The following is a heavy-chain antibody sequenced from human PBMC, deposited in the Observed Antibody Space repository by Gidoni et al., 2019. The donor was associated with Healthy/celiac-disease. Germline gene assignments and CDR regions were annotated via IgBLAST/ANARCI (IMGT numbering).Heavy chain of an antibody. CDR3: AREGPSSSWVYYYYGMDV. J-gene: IGHJ6*02. Sequence: QVQLVESGGGVVQPGRSLRLSCAASGFTFSSYGMHWVRQAPGKGLEWVAVISYDGSNKYYADSVKGRFTISRDNSKNTLYLQMNSLRAEDTAVYYCAREGPSSSWVYYYYGMDVWGQGTTVTVSS. V-gene: IGHV3-30*19. D-gene: IGHD6-13*01. CDR1: GFTFSSYG. CDR2: ISYDGSNK.